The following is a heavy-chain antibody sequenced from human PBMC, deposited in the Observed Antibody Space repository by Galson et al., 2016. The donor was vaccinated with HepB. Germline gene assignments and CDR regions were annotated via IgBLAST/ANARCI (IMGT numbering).Heavy chain of an antibody. CDR1: GDSVSSNSVT. CDR2: TYYRSKWYN. V-gene: IGHV6-1*01. CDR3: ARRGSKEKRYFDL. Sequence: CAIPGDSVSSNSVTWNWIRQSPSRGLEWLGRTYYRSKWYNDYAVAVKSRMTINPDTSKNQFSLQLNSVTPEDTAVYYCARRGSKEKRYFDLWGRGTLVTVSS. D-gene: IGHD6-13*01. J-gene: IGHJ2*01.